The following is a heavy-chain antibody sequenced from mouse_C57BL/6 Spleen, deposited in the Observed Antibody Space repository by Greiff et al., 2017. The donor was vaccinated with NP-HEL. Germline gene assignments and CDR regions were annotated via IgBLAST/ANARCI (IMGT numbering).Heavy chain of an antibody. CDR3: TRPYYYGSSYSYYFDY. J-gene: IGHJ2*01. Sequence: VKLVESGAELVRPGASVTLSCKASGYTFTDYEMHWVKQTPVHGLEWIGAIDPETGGTAYNQKFKGKAILTADKSSSTAYMELRSLTSEDSAVYYCTRPYYYGSSYSYYFDYWGQGTTLTVSS. D-gene: IGHD1-1*01. CDR1: GYTFTDYE. CDR2: IDPETGGT. V-gene: IGHV1-15*01.